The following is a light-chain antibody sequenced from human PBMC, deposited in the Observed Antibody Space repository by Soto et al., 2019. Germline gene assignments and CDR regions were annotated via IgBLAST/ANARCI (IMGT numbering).Light chain of an antibody. J-gene: IGLJ3*02. CDR3: ASWEDSLNGWV. V-gene: IGLV1-44*01. CDR1: SSNVGSNT. CDR2: SDD. Sequence: QPVLTQPPSASGTPGQRVTISCSGSSSNVGSNTVSWYLQLPGTAPKVLIYSDDQRPSGVPDRFSGSRSGSSASLAISGLQSGDEADYYCASWEDSLNGWVIGGGTKLTVL.